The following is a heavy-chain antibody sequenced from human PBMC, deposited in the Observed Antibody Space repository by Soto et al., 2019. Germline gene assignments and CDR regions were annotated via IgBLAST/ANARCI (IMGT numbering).Heavy chain of an antibody. D-gene: IGHD3-3*01. Sequence: SETLSLTCSFSGDSVTSHYLTWIRQSPEKGLEWIGYMHYTGFSHYNPSLKSRPTISVDRSKNQFTLKLSSVTVADTAVYYCARAPGITIFGVVTDLTYYFDYWGEGTLVTVSS. CDR2: MHYTGFS. V-gene: IGHV4-59*02. J-gene: IGHJ4*02. CDR3: ARAPGITIFGVVTDLTYYFDY. CDR1: GDSVTSHY.